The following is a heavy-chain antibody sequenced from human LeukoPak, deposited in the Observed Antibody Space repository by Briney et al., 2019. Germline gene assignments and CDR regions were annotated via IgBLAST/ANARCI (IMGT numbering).Heavy chain of an antibody. J-gene: IGHJ4*02. CDR1: GGSITNYY. Sequence: SETLSLACTVSGGSITNYYWNWIRQPPGKGLEWIGYIHSSGSTKSNPSLKSRVTIYVDPSKKQFSLKLSSVTTADTAVYYCARLNDYSNTPFDYWGQGSLVTVSS. V-gene: IGHV4-59*01. D-gene: IGHD1-1*01. CDR2: IHSSGST. CDR3: ARLNDYSNTPFDY.